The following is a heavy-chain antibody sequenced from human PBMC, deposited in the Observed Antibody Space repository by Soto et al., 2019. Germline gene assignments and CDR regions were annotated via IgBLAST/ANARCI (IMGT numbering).Heavy chain of an antibody. CDR2: IYYSGST. J-gene: IGHJ4*02. CDR1: GGSISSYY. Sequence: SETLSLTCTVSGGSISSYYWSWIRQPPGKGLEWIGYIYYSGSTNYNPSLKSRVTISVDTSKNQFSLKLSSVTAADTAVYYCARGYDYIWGSYGPFFDYWGQGTLVTVSS. D-gene: IGHD3-16*01. CDR3: ARGYDYIWGSYGPFFDY. V-gene: IGHV4-59*01.